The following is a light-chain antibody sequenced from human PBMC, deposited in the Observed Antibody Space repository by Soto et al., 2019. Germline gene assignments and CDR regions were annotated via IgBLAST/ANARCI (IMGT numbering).Light chain of an antibody. J-gene: IGKJ1*01. CDR2: DAS. Sequence: ETVLTQSPARLSLSPGERATLSCRAGQSVSDYLAWYQQKPGQPPRLLFFDASNRVTGVPARFSAGGSGTDFTLTISRLEPEDFAVYYCQQYGSSQTWTFGQGTKVEIK. V-gene: IGKV3-20*01. CDR1: QSVSDY. CDR3: QQYGSSQTWT.